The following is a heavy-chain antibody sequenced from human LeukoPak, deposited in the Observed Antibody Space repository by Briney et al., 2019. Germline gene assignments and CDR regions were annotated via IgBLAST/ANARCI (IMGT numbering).Heavy chain of an antibody. CDR3: VRDDDRPDNGLDY. V-gene: IGHV3-48*04. CDR2: IDLSGSTL. CDR1: GFTFSSYT. Sequence: GGSLRLSCAASGFTFSSYTMNWVRQAPGKGLEWVSYIDLSGSTLYYVDSVKGRFTISRDNAKNSLYLQMNSLRAEDTAVYYCVRDDDRPDNGLDYWGQGTLVTVSS. J-gene: IGHJ4*02. D-gene: IGHD3-22*01.